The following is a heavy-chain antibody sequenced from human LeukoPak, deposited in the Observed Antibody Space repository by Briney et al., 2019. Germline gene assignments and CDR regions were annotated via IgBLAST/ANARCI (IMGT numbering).Heavy chain of an antibody. Sequence: PSETLSLTCTVSGGSISSSSSYWGWLRQSPGTGLEWIGSIYYSGSTYYNPSLNSRVTISVDTSKNQFSLNLSSMTAADTAVYYCVRVAVGGKRKNDYWGQGTLVTVSS. CDR3: VRVAVGGKRKNDY. CDR1: GGSISSSSSY. V-gene: IGHV4-39*01. D-gene: IGHD6-19*01. J-gene: IGHJ4*02. CDR2: IYYSGST.